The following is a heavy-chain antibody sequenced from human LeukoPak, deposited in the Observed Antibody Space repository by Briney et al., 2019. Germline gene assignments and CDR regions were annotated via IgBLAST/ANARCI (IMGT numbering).Heavy chain of an antibody. CDR1: GFTFNSYS. CDR3: ARSKQLLDY. J-gene: IGHJ4*02. CDR2: ISSSSGYI. D-gene: IGHD6-13*01. V-gene: IGHV3-21*01. Sequence: GGSLRLSCAASGFTFNSYSLNWVRQAPGKGLEWVSSISSSSGYIYYADSVKGRFTISRDNAKNSVYLQMNSLRAEDTAVYYCARSKQLLDYWGQGTLVTVSS.